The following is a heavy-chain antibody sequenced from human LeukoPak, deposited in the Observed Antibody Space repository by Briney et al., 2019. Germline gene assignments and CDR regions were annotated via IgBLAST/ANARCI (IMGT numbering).Heavy chain of an antibody. Sequence: GGSLRLSCAASGFTFSNYAMSWVRQAPGKGLEWVSAISGSGGSTDYADSAKGRFTISRDNSKNTLFLQMNSLRAEDTAVYYCANRGGNPKGSFDYWGQGTLVTVSS. CDR1: GFTFSNYA. V-gene: IGHV3-23*01. J-gene: IGHJ4*02. CDR2: ISGSGGST. D-gene: IGHD4-23*01. CDR3: ANRGGNPKGSFDY.